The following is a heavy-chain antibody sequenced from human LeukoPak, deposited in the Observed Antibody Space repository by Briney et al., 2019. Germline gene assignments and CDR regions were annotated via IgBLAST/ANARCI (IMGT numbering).Heavy chain of an antibody. J-gene: IGHJ4*02. V-gene: IGHV4-4*07. CDR1: GGSISSYY. CDR3: ARGRVEMATIDFDY. CDR2: IYTSGST. Sequence: SETLSLTCTVSGGSISSYYWGWIRQPAGKGLEWIGRIYTSGSTNYNPSLKSRVTISVDTSKNQFSLKLSSVTAADTAMYYCARGRVEMATIDFDYWGQGTLVTVSS. D-gene: IGHD5-24*01.